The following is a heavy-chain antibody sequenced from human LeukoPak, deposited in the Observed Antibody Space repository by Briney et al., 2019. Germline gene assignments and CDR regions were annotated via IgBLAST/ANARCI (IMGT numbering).Heavy chain of an antibody. CDR2: INHASST. J-gene: IGHJ4*02. Sequence: PSETLSLTCAVYGGSFNGYYWIWIRQPPGKRLEWIGEINHASSTNYKPSLRSRVTVSVDTSKNQFSLRLSSVTAADTAVYYCARGRNRAFDYWGQGILVTVSS. D-gene: IGHD4-11*01. V-gene: IGHV4-34*01. CDR1: GGSFNGYY. CDR3: ARGRNRAFDY.